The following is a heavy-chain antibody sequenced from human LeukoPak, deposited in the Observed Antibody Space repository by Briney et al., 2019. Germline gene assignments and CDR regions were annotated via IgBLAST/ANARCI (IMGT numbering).Heavy chain of an antibody. V-gene: IGHV4-61*02. J-gene: IGHJ4*02. CDR3: ARGLYGDYGDY. Sequence: SETLSLTXTVSGGSISSGSYYWSWIRQPAGKGLEWIGRIYTSVSTNYNPSLKSRVTISVDTSKNQFSLKLSSVTAADTAVYYCARGLYGDYGDYWGQGTLVTVSS. D-gene: IGHD4-17*01. CDR2: IYTSVST. CDR1: GGSISSGSYY.